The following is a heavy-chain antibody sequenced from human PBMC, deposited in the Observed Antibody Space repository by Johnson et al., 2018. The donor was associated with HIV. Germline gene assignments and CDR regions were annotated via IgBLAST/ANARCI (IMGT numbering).Heavy chain of an antibody. J-gene: IGHJ3*02. D-gene: IGHD4-17*01. CDR2: VNPNGGIT. V-gene: IGHV3-25*03. CDR1: QFTFSSYY. Sequence: VQLVESGGGLAKPAWSPRLSCAASQFTFSSYYMNCVRQASGNGLELVGQVNPNGGITYLIDSGQDRFSTSRDNAKNTRHLQMNSRKTEDTAVYYCTTAFQIMVTTGAFDIWGQGTMVTVSS. CDR3: TTAFQIMVTTGAFDI.